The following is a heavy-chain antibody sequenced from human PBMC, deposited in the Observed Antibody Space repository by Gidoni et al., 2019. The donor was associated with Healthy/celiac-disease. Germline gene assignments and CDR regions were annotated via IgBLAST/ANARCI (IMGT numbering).Heavy chain of an antibody. Sequence: QVQLQQWGAGLLKPSETLSLTCAVYGGSFSGYYWSWIRQPPGKGLEWIGEINHGGSTNYNPSLKSRVTISVDTSKNQFSLKLSSVTAADTAVYYCARGRTGFWSGFPFDYWGQGTLVTVSS. V-gene: IGHV4-34*01. D-gene: IGHD3-3*01. CDR3: ARGRTGFWSGFPFDY. CDR1: GGSFSGYY. CDR2: INHGGST. J-gene: IGHJ4*02.